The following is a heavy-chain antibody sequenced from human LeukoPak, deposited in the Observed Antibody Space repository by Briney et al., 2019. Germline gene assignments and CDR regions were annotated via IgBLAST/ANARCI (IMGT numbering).Heavy chain of an antibody. CDR2: ISGSGGST. D-gene: IGHD6-13*01. J-gene: IGHJ4*02. CDR3: AKGTHFTLQSSSWGLGYPATASYFDY. V-gene: IGHV3-23*01. CDR1: GFTFSSYA. Sequence: SWGSLRLSCAASGFTFSSYAMSWVRQAPGKGLEWVSAISGSGGSTYYADSVKGRFTISRDNSKNTLYLQMNSLRAEDTAVYYCAKGTHFTLQSSSWGLGYPATASYFDYWGQGTLVTVSS.